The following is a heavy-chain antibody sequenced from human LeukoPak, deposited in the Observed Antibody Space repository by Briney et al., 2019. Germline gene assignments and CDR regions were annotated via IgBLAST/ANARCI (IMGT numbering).Heavy chain of an antibody. V-gene: IGHV3-66*01. D-gene: IGHD4-17*01. Sequence: PGGSLRLSCAASEFSVGSNYMTWVRQAPGKGLEWVSLIYSGGSTYYADSVKGRFTISRDNSKNTLYLQMNSLRAEDTAVYYCARGTQNDYDSHDCWGQGTLVTVSS. CDR1: EFSVGSNY. CDR3: ARGTQNDYDSHDC. J-gene: IGHJ4*02. CDR2: IYSGGST.